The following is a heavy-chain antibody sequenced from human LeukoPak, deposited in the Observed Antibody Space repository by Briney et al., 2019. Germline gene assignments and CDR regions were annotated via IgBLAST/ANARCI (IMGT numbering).Heavy chain of an antibody. CDR1: GASINTYY. D-gene: IGHD6-19*01. CDR3: ASLYNSALYSLVG. CDR2: ISYSGTT. V-gene: IGHV4-59*08. J-gene: IGHJ4*02. Sequence: SETLSLTCTVSGASINTYYWSWIRQPPGKGLEWIGHISYSGTTNYNASLKSRVTISVDTSKNQFSLKLRSVTAADTAVYYCASLYNSALYSLVGWGQGTLVTVSS.